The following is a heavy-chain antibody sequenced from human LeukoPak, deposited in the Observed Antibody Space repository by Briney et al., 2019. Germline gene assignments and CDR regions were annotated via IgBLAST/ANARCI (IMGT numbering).Heavy chain of an antibody. D-gene: IGHD6-6*01. V-gene: IGHV4-59*12. CDR3: ARGTIAARPPAFDY. CDR2: IYYTGST. Sequence: SETLSLTCNVSGGSISRYYWSWVRQPPGKGLEWIGDIYYTGSTKKGPSLESRVTISVDTSQNQFSLELSSVTAADTAVYYCARGTIAARPPAFDYWGQGTLVTVSS. J-gene: IGHJ4*02. CDR1: GGSISRYY.